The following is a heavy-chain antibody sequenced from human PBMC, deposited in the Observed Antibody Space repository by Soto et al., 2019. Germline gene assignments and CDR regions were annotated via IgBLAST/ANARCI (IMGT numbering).Heavy chain of an antibody. D-gene: IGHD3-9*01. J-gene: IGHJ4*02. V-gene: IGHV4-30-4*01. CDR3: ARRDYDILTSYSLPVY. Sequence: QVQLQESGPGLVKPSQTLSLNCTVSGGSISSGDYYWSWIRQPPGKGLEWLGYIYYSGSTYYNPSRKSRVTLSVGTSKNQFTLKLSSVTAAGTAVYYSARRDYDILTSYSLPVYLGLGTLVTVSS. CDR1: GGSISSGDYY. CDR2: IYYSGST.